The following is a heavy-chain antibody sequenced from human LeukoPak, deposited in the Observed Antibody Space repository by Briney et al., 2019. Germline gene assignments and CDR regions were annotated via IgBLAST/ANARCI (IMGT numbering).Heavy chain of an antibody. Sequence: PGGSLRLSCAASGFTFSDYYMSWIRQAPGKGLEWVSYISSSGSTIYYADSVKGRFTISRDNAKNSLYLQMNSLRAEDTAVYYCAKTGGYYYDHREWFDPWGQGTLVTVS. J-gene: IGHJ5*02. CDR3: AKTGGYYYDHREWFDP. V-gene: IGHV3-11*01. CDR2: ISSSGSTI. D-gene: IGHD3-22*01. CDR1: GFTFSDYY.